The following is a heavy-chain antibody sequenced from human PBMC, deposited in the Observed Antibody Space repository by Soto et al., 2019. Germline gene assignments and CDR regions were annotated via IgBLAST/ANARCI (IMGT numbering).Heavy chain of an antibody. D-gene: IGHD6-13*01. V-gene: IGHV3-11*06. CDR3: ASSYSSSWYHY. J-gene: IGHJ4*02. CDR2: ISSSSSYT. CDR1: GFTFSDYY. Sequence: PGGSLRLSCAASGFTFSDYYMSWIRQAPGKGLEWVSYISSSSSYTNYADSVKGRFTISRDNAKNSLYLQMNSLRAEDTAVYYCASSYSSSWYHYWGQGTLVTVSS.